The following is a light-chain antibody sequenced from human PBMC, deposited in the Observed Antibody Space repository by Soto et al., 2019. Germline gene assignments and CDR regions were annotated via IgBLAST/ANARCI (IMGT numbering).Light chain of an antibody. J-gene: IGKJ4*01. CDR3: LQDYNYPLT. V-gene: IGKV1-6*01. CDR2: AAS. CDR1: QSISSY. Sequence: IQMTQSPSSLSASIGDRVTITCRASQSISSYLNWFQQKPGEAPKLLIQAASSLQSGVPSRFSGSGSGTDFTLTISSLQPEDFATYYCLQDYNYPLTFGGGTKVEIK.